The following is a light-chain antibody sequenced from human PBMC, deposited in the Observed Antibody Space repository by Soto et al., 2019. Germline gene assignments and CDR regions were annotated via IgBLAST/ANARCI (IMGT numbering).Light chain of an antibody. Sequence: QSVLTQPPSASGTPGQRVTISCSGSSSNIGSNYVYWYQQLPGTAPKLLIYRNNQRPSGVPDRFSSSKSGTSASLAISGLLSEDEADYYCAAWDDSLSGSYVFGTGTKVTVL. V-gene: IGLV1-47*01. CDR3: AAWDDSLSGSYV. CDR1: SSNIGSNY. J-gene: IGLJ1*01. CDR2: RNN.